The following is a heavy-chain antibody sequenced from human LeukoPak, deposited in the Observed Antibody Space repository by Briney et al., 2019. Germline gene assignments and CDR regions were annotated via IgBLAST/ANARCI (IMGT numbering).Heavy chain of an antibody. Sequence: GESLKISCKGSGYSFTSYWIGWVRQMPGKGLEWMGIIYPGDSDTRYSPSFQGQVTISADKSISTAYLQWSSLKASDTAMYYCARQGYDILTGYEYYYYMDVWGKGTTVTISS. J-gene: IGHJ6*03. CDR2: IYPGDSDT. D-gene: IGHD3-9*01. CDR3: ARQGYDILTGYEYYYYMDV. V-gene: IGHV5-51*01. CDR1: GYSFTSYW.